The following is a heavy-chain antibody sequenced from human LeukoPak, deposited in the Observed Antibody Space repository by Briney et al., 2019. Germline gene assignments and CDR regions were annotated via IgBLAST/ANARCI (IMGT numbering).Heavy chain of an antibody. CDR3: ARGRTYSPYDAFDI. D-gene: IGHD6-13*01. Sequence: SETLSLTCTVSGDSISSHYYWGWIRQPPGKGLEWIGSIYYSGGTFYNPSLKSRVTISVDTSKNQFSLKLSSVTAADTAVYYCARGRTYSPYDAFDIWGQGTMVTVSS. CDR1: GDSISSHYY. V-gene: IGHV4-39*01. J-gene: IGHJ3*02. CDR2: IYYSGGT.